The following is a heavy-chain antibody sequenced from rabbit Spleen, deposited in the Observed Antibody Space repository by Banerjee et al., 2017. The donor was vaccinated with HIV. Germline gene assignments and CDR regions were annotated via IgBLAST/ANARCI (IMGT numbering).Heavy chain of an antibody. D-gene: IGHD8-1*01. J-gene: IGHJ6*01. CDR3: ARDVGTSFSTYGMDL. V-gene: IGHV1S40*01. CDR1: GFSFTSGYD. CDR2: TYAGSSGST. Sequence: QSLEESGGGLVQPGASLTLTCKASGFSFTSGYDMCWVRQAPGKGLEWIACTYAGSSGSTYYARWAKARFTISKASSTVTLQMTSLTAADTATYFCARDVGTSFSTYGMDLWGPGTLVTVS.